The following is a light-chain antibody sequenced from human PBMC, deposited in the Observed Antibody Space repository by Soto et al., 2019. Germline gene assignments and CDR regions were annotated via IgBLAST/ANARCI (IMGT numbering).Light chain of an antibody. Sequence: DFQMTQSPSSLSASVGDRVTITCRASQAISNYLAWYQQKPGKVPKLLIYAASTLQSGVPSRFSGSGSGTDFTLTISSLQPEDVATYYCQRYNSAPWTFGQGTKVEIK. V-gene: IGKV1-27*01. CDR1: QAISNY. CDR3: QRYNSAPWT. CDR2: AAS. J-gene: IGKJ1*01.